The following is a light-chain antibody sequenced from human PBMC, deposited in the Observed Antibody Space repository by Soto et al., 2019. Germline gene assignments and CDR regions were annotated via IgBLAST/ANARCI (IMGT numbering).Light chain of an antibody. CDR2: DVS. J-gene: IGLJ3*02. CDR3: CSYRDGYTWV. V-gene: IGLV2-11*01. Sequence: QSALTQPRSVSGSPGQSVSISCTGTSSDVGGYSYVSWYQHYPGKAPKYMIYDVSKRPSGVPDRFSGSKSGNTASLTISGLQAEDEAEYYCCSYRDGYTWVFGGGTKVTVL. CDR1: SSDVGGYSY.